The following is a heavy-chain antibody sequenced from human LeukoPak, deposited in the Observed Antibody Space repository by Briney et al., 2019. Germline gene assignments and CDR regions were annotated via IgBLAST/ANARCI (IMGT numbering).Heavy chain of an antibody. CDR1: SGSISSYY. V-gene: IGHV4-59*01. CDR2: IYYSGST. J-gene: IGHJ4*02. CDR3: ARETNQNFWSGYYPRGFDY. Sequence: SETLSLTCAVFSGSISSYYWSWIRQPPGKGLEWVGYIYYSGSTNYNPSLKSRVTISVDTSKNQFSLKLSSVTAADTAVYYCARETNQNFWSGYYPRGFDYWGLGTLVTASS. D-gene: IGHD3-3*01.